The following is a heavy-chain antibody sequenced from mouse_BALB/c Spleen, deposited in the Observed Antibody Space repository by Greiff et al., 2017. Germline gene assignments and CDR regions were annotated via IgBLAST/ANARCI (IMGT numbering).Heavy chain of an antibody. CDR1: GFTFSNYW. CDR3: TALYRNYFDY. CDR2: IRLKSNNYAT. D-gene: IGHD2-14*01. V-gene: IGHV6-6*02. J-gene: IGHJ2*01. Sequence: EVQRVESGGGLVQPGGSMKLSCVASGFTFSNYWMNWVRQSPEKGLEWVAEIRLKSNNYATHYAESVKGRFTISRDDSKSSVYLQMNNLRAEDTGIYYCTALYRNYFDYWGQGTTLTVSS.